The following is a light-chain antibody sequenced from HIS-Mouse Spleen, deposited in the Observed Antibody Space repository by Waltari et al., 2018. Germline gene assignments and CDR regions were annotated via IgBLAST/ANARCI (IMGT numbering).Light chain of an antibody. CDR3: QAWDSSTVV. J-gene: IGLJ2*01. CDR1: ALPKKY. Sequence: SYELTQPPSVSVSPGQTARITCSGDALPKKYAYWYQQKSGQAPVLVIYQDSKRPSGIPERFSGSNSGNTATLTISGTQAMGEANYYCQAWDSSTVVFGGGTKLTVL. V-gene: IGLV3-1*01. CDR2: QDS.